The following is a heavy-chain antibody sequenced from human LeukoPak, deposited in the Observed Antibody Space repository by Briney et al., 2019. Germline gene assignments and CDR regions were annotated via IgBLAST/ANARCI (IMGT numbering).Heavy chain of an antibody. CDR1: GGSISSSSYY. V-gene: IGHV4-39*01. Sequence: KASETLSLTCTVSGGSISSSSYYWGWIRQPPGKGLEWIGSIYYSGSTYYNPSLKSRVTISVDTSKNQFSLKLSSVTAADTAVYYCARIYSSSWFLNWFDPWGQGTLVTVSS. D-gene: IGHD6-13*01. J-gene: IGHJ5*02. CDR2: IYYSGST. CDR3: ARIYSSSWFLNWFDP.